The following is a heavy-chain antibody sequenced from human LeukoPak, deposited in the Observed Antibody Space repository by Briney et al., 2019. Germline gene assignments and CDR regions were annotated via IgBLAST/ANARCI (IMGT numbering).Heavy chain of an antibody. CDR3: ARVLRFGDPYYFDY. CDR2: IIPIFGTA. D-gene: IGHD3-10*01. CDR1: GGTSSSYA. J-gene: IGHJ4*02. V-gene: IGHV1-69*13. Sequence: SVKVSCKASGGTSSSYAISWVRQAPGQGLEWMGGIIPIFGTANYAQKFQGRVTITADESTSTAYMELSSLRSEDTAVYYCARVLRFGDPYYFDYWGQGTLVTVSS.